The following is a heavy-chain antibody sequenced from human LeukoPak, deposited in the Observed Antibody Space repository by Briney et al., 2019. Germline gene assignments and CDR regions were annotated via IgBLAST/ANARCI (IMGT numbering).Heavy chain of an antibody. CDR3: ASGSSGWYGGFDH. CDR1: GFTVSSNY. Sequence: GGSLRLSCAASGFTVSSNYMSWVRQAPGKGLEWVSVIHSGGSTNYADSVKGRFTISRDNSKNTLYLQMNSLRAEDTAVYYCASGSSGWYGGFDHWGQGTLVTVSS. V-gene: IGHV3-53*01. D-gene: IGHD6-19*01. J-gene: IGHJ4*02. CDR2: IHSGGST.